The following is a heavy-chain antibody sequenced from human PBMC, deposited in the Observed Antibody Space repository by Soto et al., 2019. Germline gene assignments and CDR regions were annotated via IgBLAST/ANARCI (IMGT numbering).Heavy chain of an antibody. CDR3: ARVRYGDFSFQY. D-gene: IGHD4-17*01. CDR1: GYTFTTFH. Sequence: QVHLVQSGAEVRKPGASVKVSCKASGYTFTTFHLHWVRLAPGQGLEWMGWINPDTGDSEYGQKFKGRVTLTRDTSMTTAYMELSSLTSDDTAIYFCARVRYGDFSFQYWGQGTPVIVSS. CDR2: INPDTGDS. J-gene: IGHJ4*02. V-gene: IGHV1-2*02.